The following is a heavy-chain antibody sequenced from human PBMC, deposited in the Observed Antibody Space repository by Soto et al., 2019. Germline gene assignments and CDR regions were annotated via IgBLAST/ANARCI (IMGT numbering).Heavy chain of an antibody. CDR1: GYTFTSYA. CDR2: INAGNGNT. J-gene: IGHJ6*02. D-gene: IGHD1-1*01. V-gene: IGHV1-3*01. CDR3: ARGGTGTLYYYYGMDV. Sequence: ASVKVSCKASGYTFTSYAMHWVRQAPGQRLEWMGWINAGNGNTKYSQKFQGRVTITRDTSASTAYMELSSLRSEDTAVYYCARGGTGTLYYYYGMDVWGQGTTVTVSS.